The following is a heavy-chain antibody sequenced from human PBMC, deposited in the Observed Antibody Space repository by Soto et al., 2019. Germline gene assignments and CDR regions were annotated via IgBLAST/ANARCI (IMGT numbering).Heavy chain of an antibody. J-gene: IGHJ6*02. CDR2: ISYDGSNK. CDR3: ASRADYYGSGSYYNLYYYRMDV. D-gene: IGHD3-10*01. V-gene: IGHV3-30*03. CDR1: GFTFRSYG. Sequence: GGFMRLSCAACGFTFRSYGMHWVRQAPGNGLEWVAVISYDGSNKYYADSVKGRFTISRDNSKNTLYLQMNSLRAEDTAVYYCASRADYYGSGSYYNLYYYRMDVWGQGT.